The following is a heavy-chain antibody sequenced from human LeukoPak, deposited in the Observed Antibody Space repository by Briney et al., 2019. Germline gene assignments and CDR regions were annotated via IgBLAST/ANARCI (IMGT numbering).Heavy chain of an antibody. CDR1: GYTLTELS. J-gene: IGHJ4*02. Sequence: ASVKVSCKVSGYTLTELSMHWVRQAPGKGLEWMGGFDPEDGEIIYAQKFQGRVTITADKSTSTAYMELSSLRSEDTAVYYCARDWDVIVGAPGYWGQGTLVTVSS. D-gene: IGHD1-26*01. CDR3: ARDWDVIVGAPGY. CDR2: FDPEDGEI. V-gene: IGHV1-24*01.